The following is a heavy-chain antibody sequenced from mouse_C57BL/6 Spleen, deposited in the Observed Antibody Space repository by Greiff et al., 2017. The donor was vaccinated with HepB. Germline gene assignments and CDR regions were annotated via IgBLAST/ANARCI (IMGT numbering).Heavy chain of an antibody. V-gene: IGHV1-50*01. CDR2: IDPSDSYT. Sequence: VQLQQPGAELVKPGASVKLSCKASGYTFTSYWMQWVKQRPGQGLEWIGEIDPSDSYTNYNQKFKGKATLTVDTSSSTAYMQLSSLTSEDSAVYYCARDYYGGAMDYWGQGTSVTVSS. CDR1: GYTFTSYW. J-gene: IGHJ4*01. D-gene: IGHD2-1*01. CDR3: ARDYYGGAMDY.